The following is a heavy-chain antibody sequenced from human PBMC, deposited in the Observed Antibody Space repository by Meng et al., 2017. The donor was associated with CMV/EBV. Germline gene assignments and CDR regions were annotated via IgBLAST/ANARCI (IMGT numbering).Heavy chain of an antibody. CDR2: IIPIFGTA. J-gene: IGHJ6*02. V-gene: IGHV1-69*05. D-gene: IGHD6-6*01. CDR1: AGTFSSYA. CDR3: ARDSRGFYSSSPRTVGMDV. Sequence: SVKVSCKASAGTFSSYAISWVRQAPGQGLEWMGGIIPIFGTANYAQKFQGRVTITTDESTSTAYMELSSLRSEDTAVYYCARDSRGFYSSSPRTVGMDVWGQGTTVTVSS.